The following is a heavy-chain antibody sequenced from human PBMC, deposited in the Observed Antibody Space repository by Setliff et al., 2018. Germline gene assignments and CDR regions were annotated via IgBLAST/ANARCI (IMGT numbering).Heavy chain of an antibody. CDR1: GGSFSGYY. Sequence: SETLSLTCGVSGGSFSGYYWSWIRQSPGGGLEWIGEIDYSRVVNYKPSLKSRVSISLDTSKNQFSLRLTSLTAADTAVYYCARVPGAAEWLRPTAGYAFDIWGQGTMVTVSS. CDR2: IDYSRVV. V-gene: IGHV4-34*01. J-gene: IGHJ3*02. D-gene: IGHD5-12*01. CDR3: ARVPGAAEWLRPTAGYAFDI.